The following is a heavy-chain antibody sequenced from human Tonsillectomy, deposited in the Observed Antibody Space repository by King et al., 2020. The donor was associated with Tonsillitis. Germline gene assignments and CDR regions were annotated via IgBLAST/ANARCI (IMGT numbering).Heavy chain of an antibody. J-gene: IGHJ5*02. CDR1: GYTVTSYY. CDR3: ARCHYVSSSYYSGPKPPGSAS. V-gene: IGHV1-46*01. Sequence: VQLVESGAEVKKPGASVKVSCKASGYTVTSYYMHWVRQAPGQGLEWMGIINPSGGSTSYAQKFQGRITMTRDTSTSTLYMELSSLRSEATAVYYCARCHYVSSSYYSGPKPPGSASWGQGTLVTVSS. D-gene: IGHD3-22*01. CDR2: INPSGGST.